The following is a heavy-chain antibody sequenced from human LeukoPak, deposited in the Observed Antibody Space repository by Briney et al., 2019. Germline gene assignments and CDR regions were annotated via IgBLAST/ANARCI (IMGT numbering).Heavy chain of an antibody. CDR1: GFTLSSYG. CDR3: AKGRYSKLDY. J-gene: IGHJ4*02. V-gene: IGHV3-30*02. CDR2: IRYDGSNK. D-gene: IGHD4-11*01. Sequence: GGSLRLSCAASGFTLSSYGMHWVRQAPGRGLEWVAFIRYDGSNKYYADSVKGRFTISRDNSKNTPYLQMNSLRAEETAGYYRAKGRYSKLDYWGQGTLVTVSS.